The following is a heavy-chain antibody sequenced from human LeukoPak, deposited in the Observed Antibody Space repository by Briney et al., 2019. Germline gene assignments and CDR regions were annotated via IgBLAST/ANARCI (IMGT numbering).Heavy chain of an antibody. CDR2: IYSGGST. V-gene: IGHV3-53*01. D-gene: IGHD4-17*01. Sequence: PGGSLRLSCAAYGFTVSSNYMSWVRQAPGKGLEWVLVIYSGGSTYYADFVKGRFTISRDNSKNTLYLQMNSLRAEDTAVYYCARDYGDYKSDAFDIWGQGTMVTVSS. CDR1: GFTVSSNY. CDR3: ARDYGDYKSDAFDI. J-gene: IGHJ3*02.